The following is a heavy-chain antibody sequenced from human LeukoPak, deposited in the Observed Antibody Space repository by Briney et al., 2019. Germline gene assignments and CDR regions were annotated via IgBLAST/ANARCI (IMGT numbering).Heavy chain of an antibody. D-gene: IGHD6-19*01. CDR2: IHSNGIST. V-gene: IGHV3-64*01. J-gene: IGHJ5*02. CDR3: ARTQQWLATGGWYWFDT. Sequence: GGSLRLSCAASGFAFSNYPIHWVRQAPGKGLEFVSSIHSNGISTYYGNSVKGRFTVSRDNSKNTVYLQMGSLREEDMAVYYCARTQQWLATGGWYWFDTWGQGTLVTVSS. CDR1: GFAFSNYP.